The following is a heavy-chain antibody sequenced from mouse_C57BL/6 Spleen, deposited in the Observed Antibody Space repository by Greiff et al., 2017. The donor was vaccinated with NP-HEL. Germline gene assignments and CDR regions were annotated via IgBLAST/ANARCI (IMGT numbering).Heavy chain of an antibody. D-gene: IGHD1-1*01. CDR3: ARREDYYGSSYYAMDY. CDR1: GYTFTGYW. Sequence: QVQLQQSGAELMKPGASVKLSCKATGYTFTGYWIEWVKQRPGHGLEWIGEILPGSGSTNYNEKFKGKATFTADTSSNTAYMQLSSLTTEDSAIYYCARREDYYGSSYYAMDYWGQGTSVTVSS. J-gene: IGHJ4*01. CDR2: ILPGSGST. V-gene: IGHV1-9*01.